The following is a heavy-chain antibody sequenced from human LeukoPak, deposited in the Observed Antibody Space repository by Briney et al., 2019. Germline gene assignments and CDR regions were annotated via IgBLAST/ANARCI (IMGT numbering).Heavy chain of an antibody. CDR2: TYYSGST. CDR3: ARGDYYDSSGRGGLDY. Sequence: NPSQTLSLTCTVSGGSISSGGYYWSWIRQHPGKGLEWIGYTYYSGSTYYNPSLKSRVTISVDTSKNQFSLKLSSVTAADTAVYYCARGDYYDSSGRGGLDYWGQGTLATVSS. J-gene: IGHJ4*02. D-gene: IGHD3-22*01. CDR1: GGSISSGGYY. V-gene: IGHV4-31*03.